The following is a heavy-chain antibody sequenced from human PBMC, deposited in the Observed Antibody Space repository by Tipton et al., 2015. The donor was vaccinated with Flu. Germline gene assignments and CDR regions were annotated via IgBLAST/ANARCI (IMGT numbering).Heavy chain of an antibody. CDR1: GYTFTSYG. CDR2: ISANNGNP. J-gene: IGHJ3*02. Sequence: QLVQSGAEVKKPGASVKVSCKASGYTFTSYGISWVRQAPGQGLEWMGWISANNGNPNYAQKLQGRVTMTTDTSTSTADMELRSLRADDTAVYYCAGGGAVGETGEAGTFDIWGQGTMVTVSS. V-gene: IGHV1-18*01. CDR3: AGGGAVGETGEAGTFDI. D-gene: IGHD7-27*01.